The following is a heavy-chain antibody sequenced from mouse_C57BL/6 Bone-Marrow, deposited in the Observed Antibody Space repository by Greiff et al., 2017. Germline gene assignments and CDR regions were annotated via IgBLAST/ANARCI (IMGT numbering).Heavy chain of an antibody. Sequence: EVQLQQSGPELVKPGASVKISCKASGYTFTDYYMNWVKQSHGKSLEWIGDINPNNGGTSYNQKFKGKATLTVDKSSSTAYMELRSLTSEDSAVYYCARPRYYYYGSSYWYFDVWGTGTTVTVSS. D-gene: IGHD1-1*01. CDR1: GYTFTDYY. CDR2: INPNNGGT. V-gene: IGHV1-26*01. CDR3: ARPRYYYYGSSYWYFDV. J-gene: IGHJ1*03.